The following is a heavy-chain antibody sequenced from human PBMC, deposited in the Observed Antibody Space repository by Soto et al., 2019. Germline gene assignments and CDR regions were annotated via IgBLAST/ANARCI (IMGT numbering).Heavy chain of an antibody. D-gene: IGHD6-13*01. CDR2: IYYSGST. V-gene: IGHV4-31*03. Sequence: SETLSLTCTVSGGSISSGGYYWSWIRQHPGKGLEWIGYIYYSGSTYYNPSLKSRVTISVDTSKNQFSLKLSSVTAADTAVYYCARAPRAAASSGPLDPWGQGTLVTVSS. CDR1: GGSISSGGYY. J-gene: IGHJ5*02. CDR3: ARAPRAAASSGPLDP.